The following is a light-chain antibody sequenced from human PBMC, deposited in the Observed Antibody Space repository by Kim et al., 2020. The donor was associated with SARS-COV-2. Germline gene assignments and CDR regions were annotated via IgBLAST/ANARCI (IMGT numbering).Light chain of an antibody. Sequence: DILMTQSPSSVSASVGDTVTITCRASQGVSSWLVWYQQKPGKAPQVLIYAASNLQSGVPSRFSGSGSGTDFTLTINSLQPEDFATYFCQQANRFPYTFGQGAKVDIK. CDR2: AAS. V-gene: IGKV1-12*01. J-gene: IGKJ2*01. CDR3: QQANRFPYT. CDR1: QGVSSW.